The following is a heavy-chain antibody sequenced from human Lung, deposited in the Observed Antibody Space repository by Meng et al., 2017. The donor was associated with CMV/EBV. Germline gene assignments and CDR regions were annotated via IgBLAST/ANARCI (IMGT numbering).Heavy chain of an antibody. CDR2: ININSGNP. Sequence: QVKVVQYGDECKKLGDSGKVSCQVAGYTFNSSSINWVRPAPGQGLEWMGWININSGNPRYAQGLTGRFVFSLDISVSTAYLQIDSLKADDSAVYYCARGNGWRLDYWGQGTLVTVSS. J-gene: IGHJ4*02. CDR3: ARGNGWRLDY. D-gene: IGHD6-19*01. V-gene: IGHV7-4-1*01. CDR1: GYTFNSSS.